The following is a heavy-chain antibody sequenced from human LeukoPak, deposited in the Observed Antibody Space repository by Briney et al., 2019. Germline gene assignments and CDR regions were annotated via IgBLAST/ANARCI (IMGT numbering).Heavy chain of an antibody. CDR2: IGAKTGNT. V-gene: IGHV1-18*01. J-gene: IGHJ6*02. CDR1: RYNFNNYV. Sequence: APVKLSCKASRYNFNNYVVSLVRQAPGHGLEWMGWIGAKTGNTKYAQKLQGRVTITTDTSTSTAYMQLRSLGSDDTAGYYCARGSNPSTGGMDVWGQGTPVTVSS. D-gene: IGHD6-13*01. CDR3: ARGSNPSTGGMDV.